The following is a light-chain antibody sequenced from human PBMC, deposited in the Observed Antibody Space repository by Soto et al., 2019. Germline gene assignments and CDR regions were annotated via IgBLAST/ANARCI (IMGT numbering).Light chain of an antibody. CDR3: QQYYSYPL. J-gene: IGKJ4*01. Sequence: AIRMTQSPSSLSASTGDRVTITCRASQGISSYLAWYQQKPGKAPKLLIYAASTLQSGVPSRFSGSGSGTDFTLTISCLQSEDFATYYGQQYYSYPLFGGGTKVEIK. V-gene: IGKV1-8*01. CDR2: AAS. CDR1: QGISSY.